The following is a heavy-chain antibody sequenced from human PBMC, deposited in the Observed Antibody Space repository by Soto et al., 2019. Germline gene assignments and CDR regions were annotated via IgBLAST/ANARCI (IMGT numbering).Heavy chain of an antibody. D-gene: IGHD4-4*01. CDR1: GFTFSSYG. J-gene: IGHJ6*02. V-gene: IGHV3-30*18. Sequence: PGGSLRLSCAASGFTFSSYGMHWVRQAPGKGLEWVAVISYDGSNKYYADSVKGRFTISRDNSKNTLYLQMNSLRAEDTAVYYCAKDTEPSYSNDLYGMDVWGQGTTVTVSS. CDR2: ISYDGSNK. CDR3: AKDTEPSYSNDLYGMDV.